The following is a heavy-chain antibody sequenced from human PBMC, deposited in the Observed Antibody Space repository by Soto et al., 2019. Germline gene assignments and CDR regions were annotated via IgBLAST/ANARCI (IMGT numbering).Heavy chain of an antibody. CDR1: GGTFSSYA. V-gene: IGHV1-69*06. Sequence: SVKVSCKASGGTFSSYAISWVRQAPGQGLEWMGGIIPIFGTANYAQKFQGRVTITADKSTSTAYMELSSLRSEDTAVYYCAGDGYSSGWTPFDYWGQGTLVTVSS. J-gene: IGHJ4*02. D-gene: IGHD6-19*01. CDR3: AGDGYSSGWTPFDY. CDR2: IIPIFGTA.